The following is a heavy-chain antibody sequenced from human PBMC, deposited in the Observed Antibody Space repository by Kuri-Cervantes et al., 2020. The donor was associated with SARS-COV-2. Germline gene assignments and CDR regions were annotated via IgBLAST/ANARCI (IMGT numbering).Heavy chain of an antibody. CDR1: GFTFSSYA. D-gene: IGHD5-18*01. CDR2: ISGSGGST. CDR3: AKDLYSYGYYYYGMDV. Sequence: GESLKISCAASGFTFSSYAMSWVRQAPGKGLEWVPAISGSGGSTYYADSVKGRFTISRDNSKNTLYLQMNSLRAEDTAVYYCAKDLYSYGYYYYGMDVWGQGTTVTVSS. V-gene: IGHV3-23*01. J-gene: IGHJ6*02.